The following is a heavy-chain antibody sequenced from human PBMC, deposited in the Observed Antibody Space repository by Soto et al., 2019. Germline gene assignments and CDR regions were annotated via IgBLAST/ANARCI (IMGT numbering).Heavy chain of an antibody. CDR1: GYTFTSYA. Sequence: GASVKVSRKASGYTFTSYAMHWVRQAPGQRLEWMGWINAGNGNTKYSQKFQGRVTITRDTSASTAYMELSSLRSEDTAVYYCARDPYGDYAYNWFDPWGQGTLVTVSS. V-gene: IGHV1-3*01. D-gene: IGHD4-17*01. J-gene: IGHJ5*02. CDR3: ARDPYGDYAYNWFDP. CDR2: INAGNGNT.